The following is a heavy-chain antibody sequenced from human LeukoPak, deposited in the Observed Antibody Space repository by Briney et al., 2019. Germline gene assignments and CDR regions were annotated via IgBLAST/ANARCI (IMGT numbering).Heavy chain of an antibody. Sequence: GGSLRLSCAASGFTFSRYAMSWVRQAPGKGLEWVSAISGSGGSTYYADSVKGRFTISRDNSKNTLYLQMNSLRAEDTAVYYCAKPYYYDSSGYSLVDAFDIWGQGTMVTVSS. CDR2: ISGSGGST. V-gene: IGHV3-23*01. CDR3: AKPYYYDSSGYSLVDAFDI. J-gene: IGHJ3*02. D-gene: IGHD3-22*01. CDR1: GFTFSRYA.